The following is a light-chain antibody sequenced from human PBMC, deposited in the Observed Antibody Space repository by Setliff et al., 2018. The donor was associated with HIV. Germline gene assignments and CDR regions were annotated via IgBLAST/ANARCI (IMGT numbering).Light chain of an antibody. CDR3: TSYTSSNTLV. J-gene: IGLJ2*01. Sequence: QSVLAQPASVSGSPGQSITISCTGSSSDVGGYKYVSWYQQHPGKAPKLIIYDVTNRPSGVSNRFSGSKAGNTASLTISGLQPEDEADYYCTSYTSSNTLVFGGGTKVTVL. CDR1: SSDVGGYKY. V-gene: IGLV2-14*01. CDR2: DVT.